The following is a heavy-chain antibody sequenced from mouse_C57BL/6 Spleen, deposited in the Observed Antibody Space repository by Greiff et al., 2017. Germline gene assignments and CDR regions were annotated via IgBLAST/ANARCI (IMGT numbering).Heavy chain of an antibody. CDR2: IWTGGGT. Sequence: VKLMESGPGLVAPSQRLSITCTVSGFSLTSYAISWVRQPPGKGLEWLGVIWTGGGTNYNSALKSRLSISKDNSKSQVFLTMNSLQTDDTARYYATRNWAAQAAWFAYWGQGTLVTVSA. CDR1: GFSLTSYA. V-gene: IGHV2-9-1*01. J-gene: IGHJ3*01. D-gene: IGHD3-2*02. CDR3: TRNWAAQAAWFAY.